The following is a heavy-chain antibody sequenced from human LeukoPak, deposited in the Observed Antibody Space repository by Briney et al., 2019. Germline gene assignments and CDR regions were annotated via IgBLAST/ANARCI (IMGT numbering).Heavy chain of an antibody. Sequence: PGGSLTLSCAASGFTFSSYTMHWVRQAPGKGLEWVAFISYDGSNKYYADSVKGRFTISRDNSKNTLYLQMNSLRAEDTAVYYCAKDPRLRLPQYFDYWGQGTLVTVSS. D-gene: IGHD2-15*01. CDR2: ISYDGSNK. J-gene: IGHJ4*02. CDR1: GFTFSSYT. CDR3: AKDPRLRLPQYFDY. V-gene: IGHV3-30*04.